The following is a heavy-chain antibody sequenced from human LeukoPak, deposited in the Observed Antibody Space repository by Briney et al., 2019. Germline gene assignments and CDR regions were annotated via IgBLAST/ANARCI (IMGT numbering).Heavy chain of an antibody. CDR2: TWYDGSNK. CDR1: GFTFSSYG. J-gene: IGHJ4*02. CDR3: ARDFHGYSSDY. V-gene: IGHV3-33*01. D-gene: IGHD6-13*01. Sequence: GGSLRLSCAASGFTFSSYGMHWVRQGPGKGLECVAVTWYDGSNKYYADSVKGRFTISRDNSKNTLYLQMNSLRAEDTAVYYCARDFHGYSSDYWGQGTLVTVSS.